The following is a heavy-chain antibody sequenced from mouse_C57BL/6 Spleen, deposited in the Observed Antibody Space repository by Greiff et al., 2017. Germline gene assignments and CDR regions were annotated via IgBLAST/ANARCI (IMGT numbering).Heavy chain of an antibody. D-gene: IGHD2-5*01. CDR3: ARSYYSNSVGYFDV. J-gene: IGHJ1*03. CDR2: IYWDDDK. V-gene: IGHV8-12*01. CDR1: GFSLSTSGMG. Sequence: QVTLKESGPGILQSSQTLSLTCSFSGFSLSTSGMGVSWIRQPSGKGLEWLAHIYWDDDKRYNPSLKSRLTISKDTSRNQVFLKITSVDTADTATYYCARSYYSNSVGYFDVWGTGTTVTVSS.